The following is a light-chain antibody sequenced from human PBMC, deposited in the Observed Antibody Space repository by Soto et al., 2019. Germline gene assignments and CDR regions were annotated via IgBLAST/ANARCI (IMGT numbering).Light chain of an antibody. CDR3: SSYAGSNNLV. J-gene: IGLJ2*01. V-gene: IGLV2-8*01. CDR1: RRDVGGYNY. CDR2: EVS. Sequence: QSALTQPPSASGSPGQSVTISCTGTRRDVGGYNYVSWYQQHPGKAPKLVIYEVSKRPSGVPDRFSGSKSGNTASLTVSGLQAEDEADYYCSSYAGSNNLVFGGGTKLTVL.